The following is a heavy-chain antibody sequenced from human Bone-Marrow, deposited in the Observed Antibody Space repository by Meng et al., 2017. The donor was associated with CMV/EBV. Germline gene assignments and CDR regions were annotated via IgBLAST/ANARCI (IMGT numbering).Heavy chain of an antibody. Sequence: SETLSLTCAVYGGSFSGYYWSWIRQPPGKGLEWIGEINHSVSTNYNPSLKSRVTISVDTSKNQFSLKLSSVTAADTAVYYCARLANSGYSNYWGQGTLVTVSS. CDR1: GGSFSGYY. V-gene: IGHV4-34*01. D-gene: IGHD1-26*01. CDR2: INHSVST. J-gene: IGHJ4*02. CDR3: ARLANSGYSNY.